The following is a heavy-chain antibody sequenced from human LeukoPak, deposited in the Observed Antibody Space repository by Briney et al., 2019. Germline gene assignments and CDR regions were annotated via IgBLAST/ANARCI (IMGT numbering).Heavy chain of an antibody. J-gene: IGHJ4*02. CDR2: ISYDGSNK. V-gene: IGHV3-30-3*01. CDR1: GFTFSSYA. D-gene: IGHD3-22*01. CDR3: ARAHMVVVVIIPPDY. Sequence: GGSLRLSCAAYGFTFSSYAMHWVRQAPGKGLEWVAVISYDGSNKYYADSVKGRFTISRDNSKNTLYLQMNSLRAEDTAVYYCARAHMVVVVIIPPDYWGQGTLVTVSS.